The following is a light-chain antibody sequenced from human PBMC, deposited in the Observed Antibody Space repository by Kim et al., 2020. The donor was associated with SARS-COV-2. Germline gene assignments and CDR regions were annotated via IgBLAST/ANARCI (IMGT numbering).Light chain of an antibody. V-gene: IGKV3-20*01. J-gene: IGKJ1*01. CDR2: GAS. CDR1: QSVSGTS. CDR3: HQYGTSPWT. Sequence: EIVLTQSPGTLSLSPGEGATLSCRASQSVSGTSLAWYQQKPGQAPRLLIYGASSRATGIPDRFSGSGSGTDFTLTISRLEPEDFAVYYCHQYGTSPWTFGQGTKVDIK.